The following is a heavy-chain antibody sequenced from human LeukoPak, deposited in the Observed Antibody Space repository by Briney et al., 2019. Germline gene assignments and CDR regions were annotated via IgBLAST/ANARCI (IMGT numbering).Heavy chain of an antibody. CDR3: ATTYYDFWGFDP. Sequence: KPSETLSLTCTVSGGSISSSSYYWGWIRQPPGNGLEWIGCIYYSGSTYYNPSLKSRAPISVDTSKNQFSLKLSSVTAAETAVFYCATTYYDFWGFDPWGQGTLVSVSS. D-gene: IGHD3-3*01. CDR1: GGSISSSSYY. V-gene: IGHV4-39*01. CDR2: IYYSGST. J-gene: IGHJ5*02.